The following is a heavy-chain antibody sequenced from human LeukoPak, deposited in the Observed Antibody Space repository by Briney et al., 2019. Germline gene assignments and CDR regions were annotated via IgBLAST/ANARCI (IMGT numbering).Heavy chain of an antibody. J-gene: IGHJ4*02. CDR1: GGSISSGDYY. Sequence: SQTLSLTCTVSGGSISSGDYYWSWIRQPPGKGLEWIGYIYYSGSTYYNPSLKSRVTISVDTSKNQFSLKLSSVTVADTAVYYCAREGSMTTVTYFDYWGQGTLVTVSS. CDR2: IYYSGST. CDR3: AREGSMTTVTYFDY. D-gene: IGHD4-17*01. V-gene: IGHV4-30-4*01.